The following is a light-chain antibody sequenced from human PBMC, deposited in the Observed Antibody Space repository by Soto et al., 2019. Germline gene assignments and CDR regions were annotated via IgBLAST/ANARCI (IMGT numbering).Light chain of an antibody. V-gene: IGKV3-20*01. J-gene: IGKJ1*01. CDR3: QQYGSSPWT. Sequence: EIVLTQSPGTLSLSPGERATLSCRASQIIMRKYLAWYQQRFGQAPRLLIYDTSYRATGIPARFSGSGSGTDFTLTISRLEPEDFAVYYCQQYGSSPWTFGQGTTGDIK. CDR1: QIIMRKY. CDR2: DTS.